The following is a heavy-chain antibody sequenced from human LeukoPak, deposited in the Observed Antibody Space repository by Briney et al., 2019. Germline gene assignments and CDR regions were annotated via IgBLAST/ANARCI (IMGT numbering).Heavy chain of an antibody. V-gene: IGHV5-51*01. CDR3: ARPAYSSSLSSHFDP. CDR2: IYPRDSEI. D-gene: IGHD6-13*01. J-gene: IGHJ5*02. Sequence: GESLEISCEGSGYSLSTYWIAWVRQLPGKGLEWMGSIYPRDSEIRYSPSFQGQVTISADNSISTAYLQWSSLKASDTAMCYCARPAYSSSLSSHFDPWGQGTLVTVSS. CDR1: GYSLSTYW.